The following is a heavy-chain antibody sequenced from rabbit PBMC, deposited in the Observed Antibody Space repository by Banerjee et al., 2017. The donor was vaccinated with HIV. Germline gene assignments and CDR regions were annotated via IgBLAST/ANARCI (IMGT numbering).Heavy chain of an antibody. J-gene: IGHJ4*01. CDR1: GSDISSYA. CDR2: INTSSGST. Sequence: GGGLVTPAGTLTLTCTASGSDISSYAMCWVRQAPGKGLEWIACINTSSGSTVYATWAKGRFTISRTSSTTVALQMTSLTAADTATYFCARDLAGVIGWNFNLWGPGTLVTVS. D-gene: IGHD4-1*01. CDR3: ARDLAGVIGWNFNL. V-gene: IGHV1S40*01.